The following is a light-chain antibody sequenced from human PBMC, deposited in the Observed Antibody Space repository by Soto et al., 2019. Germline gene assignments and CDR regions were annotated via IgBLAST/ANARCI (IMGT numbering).Light chain of an antibody. Sequence: QSVLTQPLSVSGAPGQRVTISCTGSSSNSGAGYDVHWYQQLPGTAPKLLIYGNNNRPSGVPDRFSGSKSGTSASLAITGLQAEDEADYYCQSHDSSLSGSVFGGGTKLTVL. J-gene: IGLJ2*01. CDR1: SSNSGAGYD. CDR2: GNN. CDR3: QSHDSSLSGSV. V-gene: IGLV1-40*01.